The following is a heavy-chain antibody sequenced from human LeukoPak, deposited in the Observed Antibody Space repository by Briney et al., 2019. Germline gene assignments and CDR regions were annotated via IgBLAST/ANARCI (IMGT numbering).Heavy chain of an antibody. J-gene: IGHJ4*02. CDR3: AGGSTLDRGLVYY. V-gene: IGHV3-48*04. D-gene: IGHD3-10*01. CDR1: GFTFSSYS. Sequence: PGGSLRLSCAASGFTFSSYSMNWVRQAPGKGREWVSYISSSSSTIYYADSVKGRFTISRDNAKNTLFLQMNSLRAEDTAGYYCAGGSTLDRGLVYYWGQGTLVTVSS. CDR2: ISSSSSTI.